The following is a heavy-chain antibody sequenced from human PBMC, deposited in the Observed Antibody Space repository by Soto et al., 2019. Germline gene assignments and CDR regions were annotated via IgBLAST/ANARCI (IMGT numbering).Heavy chain of an antibody. V-gene: IGHV1-18*04. D-gene: IGHD1-1*01. CDR1: GYTFTSYG. Sequence: SVKVSCRASGYTFTSYGISWVREAPVQGLEWMGWISAYNGNTNYAQKLQGRVTMTTDTSTSTAYMELRSLRSDDTAVYYCARDAPTTGTTPFVDYWGQGTLVTVSS. J-gene: IGHJ4*02. CDR3: ARDAPTTGTTPFVDY. CDR2: ISAYNGNT.